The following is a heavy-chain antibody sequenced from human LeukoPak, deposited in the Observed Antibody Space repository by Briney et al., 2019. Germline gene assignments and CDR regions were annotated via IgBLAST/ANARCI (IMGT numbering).Heavy chain of an antibody. D-gene: IGHD3-22*01. Sequence: GGSLRLSCAASGFTFDDYAMHWVRQAPGKGLEWVSGISWNSGSIGYADSVKGRFTISRDNAKNSLYLQMNSLRAEDMALYYCAKGYYYDSSGYYHDAFDTWGQGTMVTVSS. CDR1: GFTFDDYA. V-gene: IGHV3-9*03. J-gene: IGHJ3*02. CDR3: AKGYYYDSSGYYHDAFDT. CDR2: ISWNSGSI.